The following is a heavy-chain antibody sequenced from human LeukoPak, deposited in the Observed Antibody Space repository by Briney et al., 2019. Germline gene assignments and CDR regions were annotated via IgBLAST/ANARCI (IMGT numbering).Heavy chain of an antibody. J-gene: IGHJ4*02. CDR3: ARRDSSGVVPRWDY. CDR2: IYYSGST. V-gene: IGHV4-39*01. D-gene: IGHD6-25*01. CDR1: GFTFSSYE. Sequence: PGGSLRLSCAASGFTFSSYEMNWVRQPPGKGLEWIGSIYYSGSTYYNPSLKSRVTISVDTSKNQFSLKLSSVTAADTAVYYCARRDSSGVVPRWDYWGQGTLVTVSS.